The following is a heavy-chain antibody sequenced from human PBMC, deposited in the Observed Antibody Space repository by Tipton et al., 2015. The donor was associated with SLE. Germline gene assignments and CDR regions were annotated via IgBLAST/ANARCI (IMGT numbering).Heavy chain of an antibody. CDR1: GFTFDDYT. CDR2: ISWDGTNT. V-gene: IGHV3-43*01. D-gene: IGHD6-13*01. J-gene: IGHJ6*02. Sequence: GSLRLSCTASGFTFDDYTIHWVRQAPGKGLEWVSLISWDGTNTFYADSVRGRFTISRDNSKNSLYLQMNNLRTEDTALYYCAKEEGSADGWYYYGMDAWGHGTTVTVSS. CDR3: AKEEGSADGWYYYGMDA.